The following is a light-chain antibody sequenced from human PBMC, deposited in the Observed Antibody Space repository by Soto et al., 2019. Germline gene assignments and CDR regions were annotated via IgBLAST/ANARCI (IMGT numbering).Light chain of an antibody. Sequence: EIVMTQSPATLSLSPGERATLSCRASQTIDNTLAWYQQKPGQAPRLLIYGASSRATGIPDRFSGSGSGTDFTLTISRLEPADFAVYYCQQYGSSPLTFGGGTKVDIK. J-gene: IGKJ4*01. CDR2: GAS. CDR1: QTIDNT. V-gene: IGKV3-20*01. CDR3: QQYGSSPLT.